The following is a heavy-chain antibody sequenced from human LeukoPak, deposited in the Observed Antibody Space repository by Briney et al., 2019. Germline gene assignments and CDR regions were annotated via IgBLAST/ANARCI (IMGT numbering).Heavy chain of an antibody. CDR2: INSDGSTT. J-gene: IGHJ4*02. CDR1: GFTFSSYW. V-gene: IGHV3-74*01. D-gene: IGHD5-18*01. CDR3: TRGSFTAGDY. Sequence: GGSLRLSCAASGFTFSSYWMHWVRQAPGKGLVWVSRINSDGSTTSYADSVKGRFTISRDNAKNTLYLQMNSLRSEDTAVYYCTRGSFTAGDYWGQGTLVTVSS.